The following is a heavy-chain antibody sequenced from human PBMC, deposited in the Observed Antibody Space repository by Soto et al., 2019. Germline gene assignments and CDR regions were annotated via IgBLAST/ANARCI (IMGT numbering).Heavy chain of an antibody. J-gene: IGHJ6*02. CDR3: ARDRHWYDILTGYYYYYYYGMDV. Sequence: KASETLSLTCAVSGGSISSSNWWSWVRQPPGKGLEWIGEIYHSGSTNYNPSLKSRVTISVDKSKNQFSLKLSSVTAADTAVYYCARDRHWYDILTGYYYYYYYGMDVWGQGTTVTVAS. CDR2: IYHSGST. V-gene: IGHV4-4*02. CDR1: GGSISSSNW. D-gene: IGHD3-9*01.